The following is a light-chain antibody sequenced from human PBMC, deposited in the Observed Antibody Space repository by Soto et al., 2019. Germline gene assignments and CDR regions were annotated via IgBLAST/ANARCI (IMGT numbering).Light chain of an antibody. Sequence: DIQMTQSPSSLSASVGDRVTITCRASQNIDIYLNWYQQKLGKAPDLLIYGASTLQRGVPSRFSGSGSGTDFTLTINSLQSEDFATYSCQQSYRAPHTFGQGTKLEI. CDR2: GAS. V-gene: IGKV1-39*01. CDR3: QQSYRAPHT. CDR1: QNIDIY. J-gene: IGKJ2*01.